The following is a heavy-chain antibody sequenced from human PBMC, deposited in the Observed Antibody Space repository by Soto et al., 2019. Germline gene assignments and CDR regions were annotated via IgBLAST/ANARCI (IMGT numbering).Heavy chain of an antibody. CDR2: IYYSGST. V-gene: IGHV4-30-4*01. D-gene: IGHD6-13*01. CDR1: GGSISSGDYY. J-gene: IGHJ4*02. CDR3: ASQLSAADLDY. Sequence: QVQLQESGPGLVKPSQTLSLTCTVSGGSISSGDYYCSWIRQPPGQGLEWIGYIYYSGSTYYNPSLKIRVTISVDTSKNQFSLKLSSVTAADTAVYYCASQLSAADLDYWGQGTLVTVSS.